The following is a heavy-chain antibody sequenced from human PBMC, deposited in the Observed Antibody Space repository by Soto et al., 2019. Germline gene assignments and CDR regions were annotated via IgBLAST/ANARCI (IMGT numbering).Heavy chain of an antibody. CDR2: IDGIGTGT. J-gene: IGHJ4*02. CDR3: TTVFEY. V-gene: IGHV3-74*01. Sequence: EVQLVQSGGGSVQPGGSLRLSCAASGFTFTNYWTHWVRQVPGKGLVWVARIDGIGTGTSYSDSVRGRFTISRDNAENMLYLQMNSLRAEDTAVYYCTTVFEYWGRGTLVTVSS. CDR1: GFTFTNYW.